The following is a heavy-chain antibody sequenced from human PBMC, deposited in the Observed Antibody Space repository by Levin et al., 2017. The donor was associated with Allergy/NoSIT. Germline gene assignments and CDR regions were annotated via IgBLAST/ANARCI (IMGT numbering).Heavy chain of an antibody. CDR1: GGTFSSYT. D-gene: IGHD2-2*01. J-gene: IGHJ5*02. V-gene: IGHV1-69*02. CDR3: ARWGYCSSTSCYGRSWFDP. CDR2: IIPILGIA. Sequence: GASVKVSCKASGGTFSSYTISWVRQAPGQGLEWMGRIIPILGIANYAQKFQGRVTITAGKSTSTAYMELSSLRSEDTAVYYCARWGYCSSTSCYGRSWFDPWGQGTLVTVSS.